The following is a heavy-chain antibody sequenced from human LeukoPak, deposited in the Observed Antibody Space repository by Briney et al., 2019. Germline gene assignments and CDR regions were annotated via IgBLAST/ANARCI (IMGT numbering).Heavy chain of an antibody. CDR1: VDSISGYY. CDR3: ARGKYYFDY. V-gene: IGHV4-59*01. CDR2: MYYSGNT. J-gene: IGHJ4*02. Sequence: KSSETLSLTCTVSVDSISGYYWSWIRQPPGKGLEWIGYMYYSGNTNYNPSLKSRLTTSLDTSKNQFSLKLSSVTAADTAAYYCARGKYYFDYWGQGTLVTVPS.